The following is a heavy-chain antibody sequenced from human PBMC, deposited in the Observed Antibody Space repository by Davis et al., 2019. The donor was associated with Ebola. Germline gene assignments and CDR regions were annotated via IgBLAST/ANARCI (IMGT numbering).Heavy chain of an antibody. V-gene: IGHV3-30*02. J-gene: IGHJ6*02. D-gene: IGHD3-3*01. CDR3: AREYDFWSGYSHYYYYYGMDV. CDR2: IRYDGSNK. Sequence: GESLKISCAASGFTFSSYGMHWVRQAPGKGLEWVAFIRYDGSNKYYADSVKGRFTISRDNSKNTLYLQMNSLRAEDTAVYYCAREYDFWSGYSHYYYYYGMDVWGQGTTVTVSS. CDR1: GFTFSSYG.